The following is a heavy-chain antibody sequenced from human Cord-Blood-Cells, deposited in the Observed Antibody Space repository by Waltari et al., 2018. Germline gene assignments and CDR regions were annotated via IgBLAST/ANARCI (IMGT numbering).Heavy chain of an antibody. V-gene: IGHV3-21*01. J-gene: IGHJ6*02. CDR3: ARGLLGYYYYYGMDV. Sequence: EVQLVESGGGLVKPGGSLRLSCAASGFTFSSYSMNWVRQARGKGLEWVSSISSSSSYIYYADSVKGRFTISRDNAKNSLYLQMNSLRAEDTAVYYCARGLLGYYYYYGMDVWGQGTTVTVSS. D-gene: IGHD2-15*01. CDR2: ISSSSSYI. CDR1: GFTFSSYS.